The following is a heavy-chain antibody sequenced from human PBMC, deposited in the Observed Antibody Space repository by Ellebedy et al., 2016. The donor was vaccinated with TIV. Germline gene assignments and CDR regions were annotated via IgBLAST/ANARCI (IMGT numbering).Heavy chain of an antibody. CDR2: IDPSVSYT. Sequence: GGSLRLSXKGSGYSFTSYWISWVRQMPGKGLEWMGRIDPSVSYTNYSPSFQGHVTISADKSISTAYLQWSSLKASDTAMYYWARLKRGFGEDVWGQGTTVTVSS. CDR1: GYSFTSYW. V-gene: IGHV5-10-1*01. D-gene: IGHD3-10*01. CDR3: ARLKRGFGEDV. J-gene: IGHJ6*02.